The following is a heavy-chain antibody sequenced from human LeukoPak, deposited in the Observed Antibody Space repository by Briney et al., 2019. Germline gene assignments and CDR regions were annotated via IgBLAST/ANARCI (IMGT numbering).Heavy chain of an antibody. J-gene: IGHJ4*02. CDR3: TTEINLPQVRYYFDY. V-gene: IGHV3-15*01. Sequence: GGSLRLSCAASGFTFSNAWMSWVRQAPGKGLEWVGRIKSKTDGGTTDYAAPMKGRFTISRDDSKNTLYLQMNSLKTEDTAVYYCTTEINLPQVRYYFDYWGQGTLVTVSS. CDR1: GFTFSNAW. CDR2: IKSKTDGGTT.